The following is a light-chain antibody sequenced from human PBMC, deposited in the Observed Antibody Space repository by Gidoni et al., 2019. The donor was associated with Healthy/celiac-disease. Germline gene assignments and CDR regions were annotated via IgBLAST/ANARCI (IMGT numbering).Light chain of an antibody. CDR3: QQSYSTPRT. Sequence: DIQMTQSPSSLSASVGDRVTITCRASQSISSYLNWYQQKPGKAPKLLIYAASSLQSGVPSRFSGSGSGTEFTLTISSLQPEDFATYYGQQSYSTPRTFGQXTKVEIK. CDR2: AAS. V-gene: IGKV1-39*01. J-gene: IGKJ1*01. CDR1: QSISSY.